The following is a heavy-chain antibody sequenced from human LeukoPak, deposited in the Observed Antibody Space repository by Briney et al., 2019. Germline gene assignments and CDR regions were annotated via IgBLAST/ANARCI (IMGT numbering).Heavy chain of an antibody. Sequence: GSLRLSCAASGFTVSSNYMSWVRQPPGKGLEWIGEINHSGSTNYNPSLKSRVTISVDTSKNQFSLKLSSVTAADTAVYYCARVRLVGGSGLLDYWGQGTLVTVSS. CDR2: INHSGST. J-gene: IGHJ4*02. D-gene: IGHD3-10*01. CDR1: GFTVSSNY. V-gene: IGHV4-34*01. CDR3: ARVRLVGGSGLLDY.